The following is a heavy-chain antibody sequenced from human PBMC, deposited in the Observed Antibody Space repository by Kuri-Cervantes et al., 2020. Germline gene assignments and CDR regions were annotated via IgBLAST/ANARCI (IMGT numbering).Heavy chain of an antibody. CDR2: INPNSSGT. D-gene: IGHD4-23*01. V-gene: IGHV1-2*02. CDR1: GYTFTGYY. CDR3: ARGRKTTVAPPLDY. Sequence: ASVKVSCKASGYTFTGYYMHWVRQAPGQGLEWVGWINPNSSGTNYAQKFQGRVTMARDTSISTAYMELSRLRSDDTAVCHCARGRKTTVAPPLDYWGQGTLVTVSS. J-gene: IGHJ4*02.